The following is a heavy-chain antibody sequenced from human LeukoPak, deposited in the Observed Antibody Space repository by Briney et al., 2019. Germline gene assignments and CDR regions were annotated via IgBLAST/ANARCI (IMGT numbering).Heavy chain of an antibody. V-gene: IGHV3-11*01. CDR2: ISSSGSTI. Sequence: PGGSLRLSCAASGFTFSDYYMSWIRQAPGKGLEWVSYISSSGSTIYYADSVKGRFTISRDNAKNSLYLQMNSLRAEDTAVYYCASQHPRTTVTPGDAFDIWGQGTMVTVSS. CDR1: GFTFSDYY. D-gene: IGHD4-17*01. J-gene: IGHJ3*02. CDR3: ASQHPRTTVTPGDAFDI.